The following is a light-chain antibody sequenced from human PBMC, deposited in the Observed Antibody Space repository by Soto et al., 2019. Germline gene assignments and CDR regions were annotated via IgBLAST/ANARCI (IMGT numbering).Light chain of an antibody. Sequence: QSALAQPASVSGSPGQSITISCTGASGYVGTYSLVSWYQQHPGKAPKVVIYEGHKQPSGVPDRFSGSTSVNTASLTISGLQTDDEADYYCCLYVGATTYVFGTGTKLTVL. CDR1: SGYVGTYSL. CDR2: EGH. CDR3: CLYVGATTYV. V-gene: IGLV2-23*01. J-gene: IGLJ1*01.